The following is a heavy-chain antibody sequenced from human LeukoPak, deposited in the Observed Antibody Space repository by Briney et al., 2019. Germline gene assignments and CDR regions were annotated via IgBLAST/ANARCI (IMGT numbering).Heavy chain of an antibody. Sequence: ASVRVSSKASGGTFSSYAISWVRQAPGQGLEWMGGIIPIFGTANYTQKFQGRVTITADKSTSTAYMELSSLRSEDTAVYYCASSKESLGHIDYWGQGTLVTVSS. J-gene: IGHJ4*02. CDR1: GGTFSSYA. CDR3: ASSKESLGHIDY. V-gene: IGHV1-69*06. CDR2: IIPIFGTA. D-gene: IGHD2/OR15-2a*01.